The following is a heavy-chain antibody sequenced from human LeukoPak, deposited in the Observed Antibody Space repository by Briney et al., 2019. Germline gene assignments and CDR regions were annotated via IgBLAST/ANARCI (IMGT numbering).Heavy chain of an antibody. CDR3: ASRFGDYDSSGYQY. Sequence: ASVKLSCRASDYTFTTYGISWVRQAPGQGLEWMGWISTYNGKTNYAQKLQGRVTMTTDTSTSTAYMELRSLRSEDTAVYYCASRFGDYDSSGYQYWGQGTLVTVSS. J-gene: IGHJ4*02. CDR1: DYTFTTYG. V-gene: IGHV1-18*01. CDR2: ISTYNGKT. D-gene: IGHD3-22*01.